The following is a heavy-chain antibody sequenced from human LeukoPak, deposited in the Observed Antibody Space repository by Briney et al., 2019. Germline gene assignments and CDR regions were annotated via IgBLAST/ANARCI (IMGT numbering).Heavy chain of an antibody. D-gene: IGHD5/OR15-5a*01. CDR2: IYYSGST. Sequence: SETLSLTCTVSGGSISSYYWSWIRQPPGKGLEWIGYIYYSGSTNYNPSLKNRVTISVDTSKNQFSLKLSSVTAADTAVYYCARRLRISGVDYWGQGTLVTVSS. CDR3: ARRLRISGVDY. V-gene: IGHV4-59*08. CDR1: GGSISSYY. J-gene: IGHJ4*02.